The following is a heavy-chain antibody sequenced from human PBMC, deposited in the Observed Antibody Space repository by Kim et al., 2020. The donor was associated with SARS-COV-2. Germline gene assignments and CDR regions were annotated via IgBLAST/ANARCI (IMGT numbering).Heavy chain of an antibody. D-gene: IGHD5-18*01. CDR1: GFTFSSYG. V-gene: IGHV3-33*06. J-gene: IGHJ4*02. CDR2: IWYDGSNK. CDR3: AKGDTAMGNVDY. Sequence: GGSLRLSCAASGFTFSSYGMHWVRQAPGKGLEWVADIWYDGSNKYYADSVKGRFTISRDNSKNTLYLQMNSLRAEDTAVYYCAKGDTAMGNVDYWGQGTLVTVSS.